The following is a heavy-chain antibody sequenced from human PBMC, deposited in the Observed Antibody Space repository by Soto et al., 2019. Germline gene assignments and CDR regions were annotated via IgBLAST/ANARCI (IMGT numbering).Heavy chain of an antibody. J-gene: IGHJ4*02. CDR3: ARAPRSEDIVVVPAASTFDI. D-gene: IGHD2-2*01. CDR2: INHSGST. CDR1: GGSFSGYY. Sequence: SETLSLTCAVYGGSFSGYYWSWIRQPPGKGLEWIGEINHSGSTNYNPSLKSRVTISVDTSKNQFSLKLSSVTAADTAVYYCARAPRSEDIVVVPAASTFDIWGQGTLVTVSS. V-gene: IGHV4-34*01.